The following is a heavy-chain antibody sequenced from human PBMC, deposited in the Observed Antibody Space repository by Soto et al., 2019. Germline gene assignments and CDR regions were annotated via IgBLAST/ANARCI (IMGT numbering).Heavy chain of an antibody. CDR1: GFTFRDYY. D-gene: IGHD2-2*01. J-gene: IGHJ6*02. V-gene: IGHV3-11*06. CDR3: ARTSLNASGYYYGMDV. Sequence: LRLSCAASGFTFRDYYMSWIRQAPGKGLEWVSYISSSSSYTNYADSVKGRFTISRDNAKNSLYLQMNSLRAEDTAVYYCARTSLNASGYYYGMDVWGQGTTVTVSS. CDR2: ISSSSSYT.